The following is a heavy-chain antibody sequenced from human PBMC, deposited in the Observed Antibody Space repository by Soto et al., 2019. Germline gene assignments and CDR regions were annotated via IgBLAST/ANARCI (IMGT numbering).Heavy chain of an antibody. J-gene: IGHJ3*02. Sequence: QLQLQESGPGLVKPSETLSLTCTVSGGSISSSSYYWGWIRQPPGKGLEWIGSIYYSGSTYYNPSLKSRVTISVDTSKNQFSLKLSSVTAADTAVYYCARLRHCTNGVCDHAFDIWGQGTMVTVSS. CDR3: ARLRHCTNGVCDHAFDI. V-gene: IGHV4-39*01. CDR1: GGSISSSSYY. CDR2: IYYSGST. D-gene: IGHD2-8*01.